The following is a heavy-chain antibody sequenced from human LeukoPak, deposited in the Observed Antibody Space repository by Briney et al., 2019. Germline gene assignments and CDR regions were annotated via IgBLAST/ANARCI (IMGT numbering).Heavy chain of an antibody. D-gene: IGHD2-2*02. CDR2: INPNSGGT. Sequence: GASVKVSCKASGYTFTGYYMHWVRQAPGQGLEWMGWINPNSGGTNYAQKFQGRVTMTRDTSISTAYMELSRLRSDDTAVYYCARDHGSCSSTSCYTMEVAFDIWGQGTMVTVSS. J-gene: IGHJ3*02. V-gene: IGHV1-2*02. CDR1: GYTFTGYY. CDR3: ARDHGSCSSTSCYTMEVAFDI.